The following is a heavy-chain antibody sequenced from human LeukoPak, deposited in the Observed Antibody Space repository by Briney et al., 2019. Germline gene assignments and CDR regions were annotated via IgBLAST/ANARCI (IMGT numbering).Heavy chain of an antibody. CDR1: GFTFSNYG. CDR3: AKDLSTATSGGRTLLRYYFGF. Sequence: GRSLRLSCAASGFTFSNYGMHWVRQAPGKGLEWVAAIWYDGSYKSYGDSVKGPFTISRDNSKSTLYLQMNSLTAEDTAVYYCAKDLSTATSGGRTLLRYYFGFWGQGTLVTVSS. V-gene: IGHV3-33*06. CDR2: IWYDGSYK. J-gene: IGHJ4*02. D-gene: IGHD2-15*01.